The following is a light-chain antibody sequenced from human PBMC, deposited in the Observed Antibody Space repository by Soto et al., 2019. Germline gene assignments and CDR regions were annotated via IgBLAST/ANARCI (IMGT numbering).Light chain of an antibody. Sequence: QSVLTQPASVSGSPGQSITISCTGTRSAVGGYNYVAWYQQHPGKAPKLMIYDVSNRPSGVSNRFSGSKSGNTASLTISGLQAEDEADYYCNSYRSGSTRVFGGGTKLTVL. CDR2: DVS. V-gene: IGLV2-14*01. J-gene: IGLJ3*02. CDR1: RSAVGGYNY. CDR3: NSYRSGSTRV.